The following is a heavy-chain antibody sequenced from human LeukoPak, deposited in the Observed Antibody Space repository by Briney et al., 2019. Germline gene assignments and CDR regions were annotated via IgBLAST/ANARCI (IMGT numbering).Heavy chain of an antibody. J-gene: IGHJ3*02. V-gene: IGHV3-30-3*01. Sequence: GSLRLSCSASGFTFSSYAMHWVRQAPGKGLEWVAVISYDGNNYYYADSVKGRLTISRDNSKNTLYLQMNSLRAEDTAVYYCARPVEDRRVTPGAAFDIWGQGTMVTVSS. CDR3: ARPVEDRRVTPGAAFDI. CDR1: GFTFSSYA. CDR2: ISYDGNNY. D-gene: IGHD3-10*01.